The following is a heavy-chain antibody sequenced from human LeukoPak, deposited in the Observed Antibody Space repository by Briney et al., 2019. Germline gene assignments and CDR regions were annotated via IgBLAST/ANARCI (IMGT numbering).Heavy chain of an antibody. CDR3: ARVPTSSEGWFDP. J-gene: IGHJ5*02. D-gene: IGHD2-2*01. CDR2: IYPGDSDT. V-gene: IGHV5-51*01. CDR1: GFTFSSYW. Sequence: GGSLRLSCAASGFTFSSYWIAWVRQMPGKGLEWMGIIYPGDSDTRYSPSFQGQVTISADKSITTAYLQWSSLKASDTAMYYCARVPTSSEGWFDPWGQGTLVTVSS.